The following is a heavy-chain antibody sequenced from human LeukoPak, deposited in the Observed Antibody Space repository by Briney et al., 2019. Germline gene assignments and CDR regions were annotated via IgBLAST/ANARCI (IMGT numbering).Heavy chain of an antibody. CDR1: GGSISSSNW. CDR2: IYHSGST. Sequence: PSETLSLTCAVSGGSISSSNWWSWVRQPPGKGLEWIGEIYHSGSTNYNPSLKSRVTISVDTSKSQFSLKLSSVTAADTAVYYCARQTPARLWSGYYPSWFDPWGQGTLVTVSS. J-gene: IGHJ5*02. CDR3: ARQTPARLWSGYYPSWFDP. D-gene: IGHD3-3*01. V-gene: IGHV4-4*02.